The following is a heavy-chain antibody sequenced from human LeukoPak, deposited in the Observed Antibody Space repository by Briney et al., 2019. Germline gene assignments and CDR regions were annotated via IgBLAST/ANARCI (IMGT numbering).Heavy chain of an antibody. CDR2: IIPNSGGT. V-gene: IGHV1-2*02. CDR3: ARKASVGYSSGWYYDY. CDR1: GGTFSSYA. D-gene: IGHD6-19*01. J-gene: IGHJ4*02. Sequence: ASVKVSCKASGGTFSSYAISWVRQAPGQGLEWMGGIIPNSGGTNYAQKFQGRVTMTRDTSISTAYMELSRLRSDDTAVYYCARKASVGYSSGWYYDYWGQGTLVTVSS.